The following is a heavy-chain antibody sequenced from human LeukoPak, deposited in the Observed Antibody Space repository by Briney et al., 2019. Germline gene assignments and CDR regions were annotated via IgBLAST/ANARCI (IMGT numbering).Heavy chain of an antibody. V-gene: IGHV3-11*04. Sequence: PGGSLRLSCAASGFTFSDYYMSWIRQAPGKGLEWVSYISSSGSTICYADSVKGRFTISRDNAKNSLYLQMNSLRAEDTAVYYCARDRAPGYSYPLDYWGQGTLVTVSS. CDR3: ARDRAPGYSYPLDY. J-gene: IGHJ4*02. CDR2: ISSSGSTI. CDR1: GFTFSDYY. D-gene: IGHD3-22*01.